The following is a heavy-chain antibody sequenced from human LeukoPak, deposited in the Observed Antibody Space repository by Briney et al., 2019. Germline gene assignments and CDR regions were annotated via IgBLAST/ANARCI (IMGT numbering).Heavy chain of an antibody. CDR1: GFTFSSYA. D-gene: IGHD3-16*01. J-gene: IGHJ4*02. Sequence: GGSLRLSCAASGFTFSSYAMSWVRQAPGKGLEWVANIKQDGSESYYVDSVKGRFTFSRDNAKNSLYLQINSLRAEDTAVYYCARLGEKADFDYWGQGTLVTVPS. CDR3: ARLGEKADFDY. CDR2: IKQDGSES. V-gene: IGHV3-7*01.